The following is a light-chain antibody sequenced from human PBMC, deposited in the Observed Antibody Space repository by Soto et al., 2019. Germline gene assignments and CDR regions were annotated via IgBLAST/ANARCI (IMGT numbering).Light chain of an antibody. Sequence: QSALTQPASVSGSPGQSITISCTGTSSDVGGYDYVSWYQQHPGKAPKLMIYDVSYRPSGVSNRFSASKSGNTASLTISRLQDEDEADYYCSSYTSSSTAVFGGGTNVTVL. J-gene: IGLJ2*01. V-gene: IGLV2-14*03. CDR3: SSYTSSSTAV. CDR1: SSDVGGYDY. CDR2: DVS.